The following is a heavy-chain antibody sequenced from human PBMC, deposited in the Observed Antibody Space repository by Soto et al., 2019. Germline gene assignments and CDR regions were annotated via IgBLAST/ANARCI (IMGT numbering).Heavy chain of an antibody. CDR1: GFTFSSYG. D-gene: IGHD3-22*01. CDR3: AGVRVKGNFDY. Sequence: GGSLRLSCAASGFTFSSYGMHWVRQAPGKGLEWVAVISYDGSNKYYADSVKGRFTISRDNSKNTLYLQMNSLRAEDTAVYYCAGVRVKGNFDYWGQGTLVTVSS. J-gene: IGHJ4*02. CDR2: ISYDGSNK. V-gene: IGHV3-30*03.